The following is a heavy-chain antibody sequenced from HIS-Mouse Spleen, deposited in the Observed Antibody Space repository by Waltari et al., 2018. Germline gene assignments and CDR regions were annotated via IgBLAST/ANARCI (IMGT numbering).Heavy chain of an antibody. CDR3: AREIPYSSSWYDWYFDL. Sequence: QLQLQESGPGLVKPSETLSLTCTVSGGSISSSSYYWGWIRQPPGKGLEWIGSIYYRASTYYNPSVKSRGTIAVDTAKNQFSRKLSSGTAADTAVYYCAREIPYSSSWYDWYFDLWGRGTLVTVSS. V-gene: IGHV4-39*07. CDR2: IYYRAST. CDR1: GGSISSSSYY. D-gene: IGHD6-13*01. J-gene: IGHJ2*01.